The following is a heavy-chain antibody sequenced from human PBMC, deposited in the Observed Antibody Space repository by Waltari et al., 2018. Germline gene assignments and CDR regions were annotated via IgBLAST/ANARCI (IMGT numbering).Heavy chain of an antibody. CDR1: GGSISGNSYY. D-gene: IGHD3-22*01. Sequence: QLQLQDSGPGLVEPSETLSLTCSVSGGSISGNSYYWGWIRQPPGKGLEWIGSVQSGGTTHCRPSLKSRISISLDTTEHRFSLKLTSVTAADTAVYYCARRSSGAYPDYYYGLDVWGQGATV. J-gene: IGHJ6*02. CDR3: ARRSSGAYPDYYYGLDV. CDR2: VQSGGTT. V-gene: IGHV4-39*02.